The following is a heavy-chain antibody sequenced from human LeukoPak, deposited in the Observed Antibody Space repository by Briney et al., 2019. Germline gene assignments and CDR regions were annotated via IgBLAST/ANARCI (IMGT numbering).Heavy chain of an antibody. V-gene: IGHV5-51*01. J-gene: IGHJ5*02. CDR1: GYSFTSYW. CDR2: IYPGDSDT. CDR3: ASSSDVVNWFDP. D-gene: IGHD6-6*01. Sequence: GESLNIYCKGSGYSFTSYWIGWLRQMPGKGLEWMGIIYPGDSDTIYSLCFPGSVTIYAGTSISTAYLQWSSVKASDTAMYYCASSSDVVNWFDPWGQGTLVTVSS.